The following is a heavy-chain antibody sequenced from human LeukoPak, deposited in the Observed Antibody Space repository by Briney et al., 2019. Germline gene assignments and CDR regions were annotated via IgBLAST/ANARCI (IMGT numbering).Heavy chain of an antibody. D-gene: IGHD6-13*01. Sequence: GESLKISCKGSGYRFTSYSIGCVRQMPGKSLERRGIIYPGDSDTRDSPSFQGQVTISADKSISTAYLQWRSLKAPATPMYYSAVAAAGTGGDYWGQGTLVSVSS. CDR1: GYRFTSYS. V-gene: IGHV5-51*01. J-gene: IGHJ4*02. CDR2: IYPGDSDT. CDR3: AVAAAGTGGDY.